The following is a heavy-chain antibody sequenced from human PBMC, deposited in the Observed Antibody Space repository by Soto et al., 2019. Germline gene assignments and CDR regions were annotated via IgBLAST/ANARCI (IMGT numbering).Heavy chain of an antibody. CDR1: GGSFSGYY. CDR3: ARGGYSYGYFGSNHPGPRNKRYYGMDV. V-gene: IGHV4-34*01. D-gene: IGHD5-18*01. J-gene: IGHJ6*02. Sequence: PSETLSLTCAVYGGSFSGYYWSWIRQPPGKGLEWIGEINHSGSTNYNPSLKSRVTISVDTSKNQFSLKLSSVTAADTAVYYCARGGYSYGYFGSNHPGPRNKRYYGMDVWGQGTTVTVSS. CDR2: INHSGST.